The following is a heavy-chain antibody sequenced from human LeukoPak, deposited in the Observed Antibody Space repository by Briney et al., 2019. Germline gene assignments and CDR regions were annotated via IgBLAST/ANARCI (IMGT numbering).Heavy chain of an antibody. CDR3: VRDFDYNFDY. J-gene: IGHJ4*02. CDR1: GFTFNNYA. CDR2: ICATI. V-gene: IGHV3-48*02. D-gene: IGHD4-11*01. Sequence: GGSLRLSCAASGFTFNNYAMSWVRQAPGKGLEWVSYICATISYADSVRGRFTISRDNAKNSLYLEMNSLRDEDTAVYYCVRDFDYNFDYWGQGALATVSS.